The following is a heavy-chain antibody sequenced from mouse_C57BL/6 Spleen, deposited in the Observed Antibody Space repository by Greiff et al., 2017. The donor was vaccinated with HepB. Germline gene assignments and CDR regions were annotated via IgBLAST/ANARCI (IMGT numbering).Heavy chain of an antibody. CDR1: GFTFSDYG. J-gene: IGHJ1*03. D-gene: IGHD1-1*01. CDR3: ARTNYYGSSYGYFDV. V-gene: IGHV5-17*01. CDR2: ISSGSSTI. Sequence: EVQLVESGGGLVKPGGSLKLSCAASGFTFSDYGMHWVRQAPEKGLEWVVYISSGSSTIYYADTVKGRFTISRDNAKNTLFLQMTSLRSEDTAMYYCARTNYYGSSYGYFDVWGTGTTVTVSS.